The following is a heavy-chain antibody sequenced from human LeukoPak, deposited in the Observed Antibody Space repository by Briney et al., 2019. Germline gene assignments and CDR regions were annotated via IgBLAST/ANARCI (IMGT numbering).Heavy chain of an antibody. D-gene: IGHD1-1*01. J-gene: IGHJ6*03. V-gene: IGHV1-69*06. Sequence: VASVKVSCKASGGTFSSYAISWVRQAPGQGLEWMGGIIPIFGTANYAQKFQGRVTITADKSTSTAYMELSSLRSEDTAVYYCARCSLRYNWNDHYYYMDVWGKGTTVTVSS. CDR1: GGTFSSYA. CDR3: ARCSLRYNWNDHYYYMDV. CDR2: IIPIFGTA.